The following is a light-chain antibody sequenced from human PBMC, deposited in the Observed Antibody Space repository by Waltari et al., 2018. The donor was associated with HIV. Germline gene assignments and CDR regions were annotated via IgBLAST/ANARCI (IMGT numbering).Light chain of an antibody. CDR1: QSVSSF. V-gene: IGKV3-11*01. CDR3: QQRNHWPLT. Sequence: EVVLTQSPATLSLSPGERATLSCRASQSVSSFLAWYQQKPGQAPRLLTYAASNRATGIPARFSGSGSGTDFTLTISSLEPEDFALYFCQQRNHWPLTFGPGTRVDIK. J-gene: IGKJ3*01. CDR2: AAS.